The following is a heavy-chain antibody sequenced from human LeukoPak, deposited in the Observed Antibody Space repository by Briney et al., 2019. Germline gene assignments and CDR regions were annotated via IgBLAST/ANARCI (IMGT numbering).Heavy chain of an antibody. V-gene: IGHV3-30-3*01. J-gene: IGHJ6*02. Sequence: GGSLRLSCAASGFTFSDYAIHWVRQASGKGLEWVAVISYDGSNKYYADSVKGRFTISRDNSKNTLYLQMNSLRAEDTAVYYCARDSYYYYYGMDVWGQGTTVTVSS. CDR1: GFTFSDYA. CDR3: ARDSYYYYYGMDV. CDR2: ISYDGSNK.